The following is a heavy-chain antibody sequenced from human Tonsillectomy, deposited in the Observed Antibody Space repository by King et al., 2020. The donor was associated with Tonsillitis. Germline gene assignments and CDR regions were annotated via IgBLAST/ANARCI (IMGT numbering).Heavy chain of an antibody. Sequence: VQLQQWGAGLLKPSETLSLTCAVYGGSFSGYYWSWIRQPPGKGLEWIGEINHSGSTNYNPSLKSRVTISVDTSKNQFSLKLSSVTAADTAVYYCARPLHYDFWSGYYGDDAFDILGQGTMVTVSS. J-gene: IGHJ3*02. D-gene: IGHD3-3*01. CDR1: GGSFSGYY. V-gene: IGHV4-34*01. CDR2: INHSGST. CDR3: ARPLHYDFWSGYYGDDAFDI.